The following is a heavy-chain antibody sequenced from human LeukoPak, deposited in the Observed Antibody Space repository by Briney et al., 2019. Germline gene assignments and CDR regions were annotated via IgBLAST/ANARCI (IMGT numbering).Heavy chain of an antibody. V-gene: IGHV3-48*04. J-gene: IGHJ4*02. Sequence: GSLRLSCAASGFTFSSYSMNWVRQAPGKGLEWVSYISSSSTIYYADSVKGRFTISRDNAKNSLYLQMNSLRAEDTAVYYCARDLPQQLVPHFDYWGQGTLVTVSS. D-gene: IGHD6-13*01. CDR3: ARDLPQQLVPHFDY. CDR2: ISSSSTI. CDR1: GFTFSSYS.